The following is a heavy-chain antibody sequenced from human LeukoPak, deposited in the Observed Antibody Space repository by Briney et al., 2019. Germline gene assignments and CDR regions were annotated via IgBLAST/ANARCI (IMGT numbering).Heavy chain of an antibody. CDR1: GGSISSSSYY. V-gene: IGHV4-39*07. CDR2: IYYSGST. J-gene: IGHJ4*02. D-gene: IGHD3-10*01. Sequence: SETLSLTCTVSGGSISSSSYYWGWIRQPPGKGLEWIGSIYYSGSTYYNPSLKSRVTISVDTSKNQFSLKLSSVTAADTAVYYCARHYGSGSYYRDYFDYWGQGTLVTVSS. CDR3: ARHYGSGSYYRDYFDY.